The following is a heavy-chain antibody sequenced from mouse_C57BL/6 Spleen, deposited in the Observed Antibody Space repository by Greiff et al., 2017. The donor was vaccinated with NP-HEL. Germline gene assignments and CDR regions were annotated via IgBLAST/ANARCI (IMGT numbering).Heavy chain of an antibody. V-gene: IGHV1-54*01. D-gene: IGHD1-1*01. Sequence: QVQLQQSGAELVRPGTSVKVSCKASGYAFNNYLIEWVKQRPGQGLDWIGVINPGSGGTNYNEKFKGKATLTADNASRTSYMQLSSLTSEDSAVYFCAISPHYYGSRDYWGQGTTLTVSS. CDR3: AISPHYYGSRDY. J-gene: IGHJ2*01. CDR2: INPGSGGT. CDR1: GYAFNNYL.